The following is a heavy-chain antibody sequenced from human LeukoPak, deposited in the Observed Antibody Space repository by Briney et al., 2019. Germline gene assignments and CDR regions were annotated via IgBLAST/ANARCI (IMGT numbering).Heavy chain of an antibody. V-gene: IGHV4-61*08. Sequence: KPSQTLSLTCTVSGGSISSGGYYWSWIRQPPGKGLEWIGEINHSGSTNYNPSLKSRVTISVDTSNNQFSLKLRSVTAADTAVYYCARDRLSGLDWFDPWGQGTLVTVSS. J-gene: IGHJ5*02. CDR1: GGSISSGGYY. CDR3: ARDRLSGLDWFDP. D-gene: IGHD4/OR15-4a*01. CDR2: INHSGST.